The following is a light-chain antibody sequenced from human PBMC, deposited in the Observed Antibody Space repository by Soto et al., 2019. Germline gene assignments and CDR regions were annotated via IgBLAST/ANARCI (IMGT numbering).Light chain of an antibody. CDR3: QAWDTNSVV. J-gene: IGLJ2*01. V-gene: IGLV3-1*01. Sequence: SYELTQPPSVSVSPGQTASVTCSGDKLVDKYVSWYQQKPGQSPVMVMYEDIKRPSRITERFSGSNSGNTATLTITGTQAMDEADYYCQAWDTNSVVFGGGTKLTVL. CDR1: KLVDKY. CDR2: EDI.